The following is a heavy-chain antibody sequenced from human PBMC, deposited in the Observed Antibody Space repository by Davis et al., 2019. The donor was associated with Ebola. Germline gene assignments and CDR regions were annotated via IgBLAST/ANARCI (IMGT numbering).Heavy chain of an antibody. J-gene: IGHJ4*02. D-gene: IGHD5-24*01. V-gene: IGHV3-30-3*01. CDR3: ARGPRKMATTNFDY. Sequence: PGGSLRLSCVASGFTFSTYAMHWVRQAPGKGLEWVAIISYDGSNKYYADSVKGRFTISRDNSRNTLYLQLNILRAEDTAVYYCARGPRKMATTNFDYWGQGTLVTVSS. CDR1: GFTFSTYA. CDR2: ISYDGSNK.